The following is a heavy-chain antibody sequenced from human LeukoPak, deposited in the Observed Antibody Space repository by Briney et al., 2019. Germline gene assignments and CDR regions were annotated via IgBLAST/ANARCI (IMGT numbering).Heavy chain of an antibody. J-gene: IGHJ4*02. CDR2: IYYSGST. CDR1: GGSISSYY. V-gene: IGHV4-59*01. CDR3: ARDPDSSSWYYFDY. Sequence: PSETLSLTCTVSGGSISSYYWSWIRQPPGKGLEWIGYIYYSGSTNYNPSLKSRVTISVDTSKNQFSLKLSSVTAADTAVYYCARDPDSSSWYYFDYWGQGTQVTVSS. D-gene: IGHD6-13*01.